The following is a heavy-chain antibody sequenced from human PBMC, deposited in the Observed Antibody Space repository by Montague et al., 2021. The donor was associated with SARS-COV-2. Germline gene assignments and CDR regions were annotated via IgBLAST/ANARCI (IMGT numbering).Heavy chain of an antibody. V-gene: IGHV4-31*03. J-gene: IGHJ4*02. D-gene: IGHD1-14*01. CDR2: LYYNGMT. CDR3: ASSLPGNQFQFDY. Sequence: TLSLTCSVSGGSISSGGYYWTWIRQRPGGDLEWLGYLYYNGMTHYSPSLKSRASSSLDTSKNQFSLKLTSATATDSALYFCASSLPGNQFQFDYWGQGALVTVSS. CDR1: GGSISSGGYY.